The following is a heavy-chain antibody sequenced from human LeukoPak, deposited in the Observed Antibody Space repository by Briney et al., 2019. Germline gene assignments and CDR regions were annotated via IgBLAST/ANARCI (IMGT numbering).Heavy chain of an antibody. D-gene: IGHD6-13*01. V-gene: IGHV3-23*01. CDR1: GFTFSNYW. Sequence: GGSLRLSCAASGFTFSNYWMHWVRQAPGKGLEWVSAISGSGGSTYYADSVKGRFTISRDNSKNTLYLQMNSLRAEDTAVYYCAKNGYSSSWYPDYWGQGTLVTVSS. CDR3: AKNGYSSSWYPDY. CDR2: ISGSGGST. J-gene: IGHJ4*02.